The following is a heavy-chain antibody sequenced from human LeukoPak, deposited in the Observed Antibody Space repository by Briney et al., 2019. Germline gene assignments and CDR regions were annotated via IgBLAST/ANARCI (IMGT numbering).Heavy chain of an antibody. CDR1: GFTFSSYW. J-gene: IGHJ4*02. V-gene: IGHV3-21*01. CDR3: ARDLAHYDYVWGSYRYNFDY. D-gene: IGHD3-16*02. Sequence: GGSLRLSCAASGFTFSSYWMHWARQAPGKGLEWVSSISSSSSYIYYADSVKGRFTISRDNAKNSLYLQMNSLRAEDTAVYYCARDLAHYDYVWGSYRYNFDYWGQGTLVTVSS. CDR2: ISSSSSYI.